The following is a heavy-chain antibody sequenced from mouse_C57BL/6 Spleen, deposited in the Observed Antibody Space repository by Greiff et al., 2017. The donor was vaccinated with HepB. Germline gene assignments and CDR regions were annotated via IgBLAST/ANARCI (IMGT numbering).Heavy chain of an antibody. V-gene: IGHV1-80*01. J-gene: IGHJ2*01. CDR3: ARRDSSYYYFDY. CDR1: GYAFSSYW. Sequence: QVQLQQSGAELVKPGASVKISCKASGYAFSSYWMNWVKQRPGKGLEWIGQIYPGDGDTNYNGKFKGKATLTADKSSSTAYMQLSSLTSEDSAVYFCARRDSSYYYFDYWGQGTTLTVSS. CDR2: IYPGDGDT. D-gene: IGHD1-1*01.